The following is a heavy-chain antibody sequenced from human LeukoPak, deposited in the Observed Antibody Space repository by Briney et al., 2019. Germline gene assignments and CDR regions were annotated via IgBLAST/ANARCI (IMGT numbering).Heavy chain of an antibody. J-gene: IGHJ4*02. CDR2: INPNSGST. V-gene: IGHV1-2*06. Sequence: ASVKVSCKASGYTFTGYYMHWVRQAPGKGLEWVGRINPNSGSTNYAQKVQGRVTMTRDTSISTAYMELSRLRSDDTAVYYCARDTSSGPSGSQTPFGYWGQGTLVTVSS. CDR1: GYTFTGYY. CDR3: ARDTSSGPSGSQTPFGY. D-gene: IGHD1-26*01.